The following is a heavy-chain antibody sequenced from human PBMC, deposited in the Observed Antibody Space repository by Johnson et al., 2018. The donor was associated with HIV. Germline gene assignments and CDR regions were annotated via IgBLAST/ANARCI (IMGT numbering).Heavy chain of an antibody. Sequence: VQLVESGGGVVQPGRSLRLSCAASGFTFDAYAMHWVRQAPGKGLAWVSGISWNSGSIGYADSVKGRFTISSDNAKNSLYLQMNSLRAEDTALYYCAREGGGSLDDAFDIWGQGTMVTVSS. D-gene: IGHD1-26*01. V-gene: IGHV3-9*01. CDR1: GFTFDAYA. J-gene: IGHJ3*02. CDR2: ISWNSGSI. CDR3: AREGGGSLDDAFDI.